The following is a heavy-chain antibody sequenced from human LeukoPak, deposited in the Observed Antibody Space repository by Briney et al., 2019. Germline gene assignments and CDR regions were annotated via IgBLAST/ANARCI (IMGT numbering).Heavy chain of an antibody. J-gene: IGHJ5*02. D-gene: IGHD3-10*01. CDR3: AKFWSHSYYYGSGSYYNP. Sequence: PGGSLRLSCAASGFTFSSYAMSWVRQAPGKGLEWVSAISGSGGSTYYADSVKGRFTISRDNSKNTLYLQMNSLRAEDTAVYYCAKFWSHSYYYGSGSYYNPWGQGTLVTVSS. V-gene: IGHV3-23*01. CDR1: GFTFSSYA. CDR2: ISGSGGST.